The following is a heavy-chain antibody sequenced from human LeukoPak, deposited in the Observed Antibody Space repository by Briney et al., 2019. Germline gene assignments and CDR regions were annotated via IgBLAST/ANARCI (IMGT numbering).Heavy chain of an antibody. Sequence: PGGSLRLSCAASGFTFSNYWMSWVRQAPGKGLEWVTIIKYDGSQKYYADSVKGRFTISRDNAKNSLSLQMNSLRVEDTAAYYCARDWNYFENSGFYFEHWGQGTLVTVSS. CDR2: IKYDGSQK. CDR1: GFTFSNYW. J-gene: IGHJ4*02. D-gene: IGHD3-22*01. CDR3: ARDWNYFENSGFYFEH. V-gene: IGHV3-7*03.